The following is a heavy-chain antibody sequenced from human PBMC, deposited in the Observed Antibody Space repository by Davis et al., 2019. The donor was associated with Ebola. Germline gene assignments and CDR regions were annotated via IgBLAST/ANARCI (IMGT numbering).Heavy chain of an antibody. D-gene: IGHD3-16*01. V-gene: IGHV3-9*01. Sequence: SLKISCAASGFTFDDYAMHWVRQAPGKGLEWVSGISWNSGSIGYANSVKGRFTISRDNAKNSLYLQMNSLRAEDTAVYYCARAGEKRNGMDVWGQGTTVTVSS. CDR3: ARAGEKRNGMDV. J-gene: IGHJ6*02. CDR2: ISWNSGSI. CDR1: GFTFDDYA.